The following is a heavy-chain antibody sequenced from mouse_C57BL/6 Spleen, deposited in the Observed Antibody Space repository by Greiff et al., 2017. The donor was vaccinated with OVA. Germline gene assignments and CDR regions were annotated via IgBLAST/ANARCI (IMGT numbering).Heavy chain of an antibody. J-gene: IGHJ1*03. Sequence: QVQLKESGPGLVAPLQSLSITCTVSGFSLTSYGVDWVRQPPGKGLEWLGVIWGGGSTNYNSALMSRLSISKDNSKSQVFLKMNSLQTDDTAMYYCAKRGPHWAFDVWGTGTTVTVSS. CDR1: GFSLTSYG. V-gene: IGHV2-9*01. CDR3: AKRGPHWAFDV. CDR2: IWGGGST.